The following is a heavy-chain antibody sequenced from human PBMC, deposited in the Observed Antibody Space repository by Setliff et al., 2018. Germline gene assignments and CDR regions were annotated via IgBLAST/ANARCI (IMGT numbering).Heavy chain of an antibody. CDR1: GGSISSGSYY. CDR3: ARTQGEQQLTHPYYYYYYMDV. V-gene: IGHV4-61*09. Sequence: SETLSLTCTVSGGSISSGSYYWSWIRQPAGKGLEWIGHIYTSGSTNYIPSLKSRVTISVDTSKNQFSLRLTSVTAADTAAYYCARTQGEQQLTHPYYYYYYMDVWGKGTTVTVSS. D-gene: IGHD6-13*01. J-gene: IGHJ6*03. CDR2: IYTSGST.